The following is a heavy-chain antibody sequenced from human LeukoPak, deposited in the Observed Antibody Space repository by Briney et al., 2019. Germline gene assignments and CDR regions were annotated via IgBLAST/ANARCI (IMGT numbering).Heavy chain of an antibody. CDR2: ISGSGGST. Sequence: GGSLRLSCAASGFTFSSYAMSWVRQAPGKGLEWVSAISGSGGSTYYADSVKGRFTISRDNSKNTLYLQMNSLRAEDTAVYYCAKGGVVPAARYYYGMDVWGQGTTVTVSS. CDR3: AKGGVVPAARYYYGMDV. J-gene: IGHJ6*02. D-gene: IGHD2-2*01. CDR1: GFTFSSYA. V-gene: IGHV3-23*01.